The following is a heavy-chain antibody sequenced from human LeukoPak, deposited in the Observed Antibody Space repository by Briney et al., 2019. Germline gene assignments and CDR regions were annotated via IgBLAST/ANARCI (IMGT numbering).Heavy chain of an antibody. J-gene: IGHJ3*02. Sequence: GGSLRLPYAPSGFTFSSYAMSWVRQAPGKGLEWVAGISGGGSGTYYADSVRGRFTISRDNSKNTVYLQMNSLRAEDTAIYYCAKAVGSSGYFSRDAFDIWGQGTMVTVSS. CDR3: AKAVGSSGYFSRDAFDI. CDR1: GFTFSSYA. CDR2: ISGGGSGT. D-gene: IGHD3-22*01. V-gene: IGHV3-23*01.